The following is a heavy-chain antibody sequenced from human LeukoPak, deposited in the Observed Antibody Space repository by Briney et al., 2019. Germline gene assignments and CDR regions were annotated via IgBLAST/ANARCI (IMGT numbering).Heavy chain of an antibody. J-gene: IGHJ4*02. D-gene: IGHD3-22*01. Sequence: PSETLSLTCTVSGGSISSYYWSWIRQPPGKGLEWIGYIYTSGSTNYNPSLKSRVTMSVDTSKNQFSLRLTSVTAADTAVYYCARHYYDSSGYSYSFDYWGQGTLVTVSS. CDR1: GGSISSYY. CDR3: ARHYYDSSGYSYSFDY. CDR2: IYTSGST. V-gene: IGHV4-59*08.